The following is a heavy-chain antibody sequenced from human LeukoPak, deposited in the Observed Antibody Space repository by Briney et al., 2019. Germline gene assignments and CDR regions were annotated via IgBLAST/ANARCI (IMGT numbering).Heavy chain of an antibody. CDR1: GGSISSYY. CDR3: ARDLGFWSGYYTYNWFDP. Sequence: SETLSLTCTVSGGSISSYYWSWIRQPPGKGLEWIGYIHYSGSTNYNPSLKSRVTISVDTSKNQFSLKLSSVTAADTAVYYCARDLGFWSGYYTYNWFDPWGQGTLVTVSS. V-gene: IGHV4-59*01. CDR2: IHYSGST. D-gene: IGHD3-3*01. J-gene: IGHJ5*02.